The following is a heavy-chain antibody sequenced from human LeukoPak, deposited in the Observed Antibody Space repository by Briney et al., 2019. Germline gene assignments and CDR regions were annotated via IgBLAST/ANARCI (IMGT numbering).Heavy chain of an antibody. D-gene: IGHD6-13*01. CDR3: ARARGIAAPDY. CDR2: ISYDGSNK. CDR1: GFTFSSYA. J-gene: IGHJ4*02. V-gene: IGHV3-30-3*01. Sequence: GGSLRLSCAASGFTFSSYAMHWVRQAPGKGLEWVAVISYDGSNKYYADSVKGRFTISRDNSKNTLYLQMNSLRAEDTAVHYCARARGIAAPDYWGQGTLVTVSS.